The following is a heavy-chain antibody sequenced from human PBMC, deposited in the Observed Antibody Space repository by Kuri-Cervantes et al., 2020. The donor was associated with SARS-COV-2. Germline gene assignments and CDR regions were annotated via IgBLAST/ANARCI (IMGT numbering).Heavy chain of an antibody. CDR2: ITISGLST. J-gene: IGHJ5*02. D-gene: IGHD6-19*01. V-gene: IGHV3-23*01. Sequence: GESLMISCGASGFTFSHYAMSWFRQAPGKGLEWVSTITISGLSTHYADSVKGRFTISRDNSKNTVYLQMNSLRADDTAVYYCAKIAGYNSGWYDDWGQGTLVTVSS. CDR1: GFTFSHYA. CDR3: AKIAGYNSGWYDD.